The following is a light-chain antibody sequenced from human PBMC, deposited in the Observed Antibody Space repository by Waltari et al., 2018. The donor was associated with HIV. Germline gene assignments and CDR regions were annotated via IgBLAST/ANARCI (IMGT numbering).Light chain of an antibody. CDR2: GSS. J-gene: IGKJ1*01. CDR3: QQYNHWPWK. Sequence: EIVLTQSPDTLSVSPGDRATLSCRASQSATTNLALYQQNPGQAPRRLFYGSSTMATGLPDRFSGSGSGTEFTPTISSLQSEDSAVYYCQQYNHWPWKFGQGTTVEIK. CDR1: QSATTN. V-gene: IGKV3-15*01.